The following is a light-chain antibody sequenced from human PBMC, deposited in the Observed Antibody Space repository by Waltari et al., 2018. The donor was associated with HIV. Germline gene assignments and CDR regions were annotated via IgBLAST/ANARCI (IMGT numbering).Light chain of an antibody. CDR3: QAWDSSTVV. V-gene: IGLV3-1*01. CDR2: QDK. Sequence: SYELTQPASVSVSPGQTASITCSGDKLGDKYVSWYQQKPGQSPVVVIYQDKKRPSGIPERCSGSNSGNTATLTISGTQALDEADYYCQAWDSSTVVFGGGTKVTVL. CDR1: KLGDKY. J-gene: IGLJ2*01.